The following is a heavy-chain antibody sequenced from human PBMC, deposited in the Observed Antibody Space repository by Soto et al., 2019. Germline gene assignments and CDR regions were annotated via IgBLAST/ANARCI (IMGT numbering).Heavy chain of an antibody. Sequence: EVQLVESGGGLVQPGGPRRPSWATPGFTLRALPMNWVRQAPGKGREGVSYISSSSSVIDYADSVKGRFTVSRDNARNSLYLQMNSLRAEDTAVYYCARDLSWGSNWYYYMDVWGKGTTVTVSS. CDR3: ARDLSWGSNWYYYMDV. V-gene: IGHV3-48*01. CDR2: ISSSSSVI. CDR1: GFTLRALP. J-gene: IGHJ6*03. D-gene: IGHD7-27*01.